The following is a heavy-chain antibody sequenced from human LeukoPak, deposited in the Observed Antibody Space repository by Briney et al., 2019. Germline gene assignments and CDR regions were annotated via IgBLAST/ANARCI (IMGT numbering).Heavy chain of an antibody. CDR1: GGSISSYY. V-gene: IGHV4-4*07. CDR3: ARDRYYYDSSGYYSAFDI. CDR2: IYTSGST. Sequence: SETLSLTCTVSGGSISSYYWSWIRQPAGKGLEWIGRIYTSGSTNYNPSLKSRVTMSVDTSKNQFSLKLSSVTAADTAVYYCARDRYYYDSSGYYSAFDIWGQGTMVTVPS. D-gene: IGHD3-22*01. J-gene: IGHJ3*02.